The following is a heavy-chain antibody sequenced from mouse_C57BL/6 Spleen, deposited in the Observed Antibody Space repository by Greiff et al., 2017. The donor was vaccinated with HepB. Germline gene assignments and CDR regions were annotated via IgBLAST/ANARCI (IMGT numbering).Heavy chain of an antibody. Sequence: VQLQQSGAELVKPGASVKLSCKASGYTFTSYWMQWVKQRPGQGLEWIGEIDPSDSYTNYNQKFKGKATLTVDTSSSTAYMQLSSLTSEDSAVYCCAWFAYWGQGTLVTVSA. V-gene: IGHV1-50*01. CDR1: GYTFTSYW. J-gene: IGHJ3*01. CDR2: IDPSDSYT. CDR3: AWFAY.